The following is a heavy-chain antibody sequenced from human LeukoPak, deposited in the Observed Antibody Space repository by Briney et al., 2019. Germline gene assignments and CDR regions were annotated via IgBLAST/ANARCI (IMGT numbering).Heavy chain of an antibody. CDR3: AQDSSGRYGRFDY. D-gene: IGHD6-19*01. J-gene: IGHJ4*02. CDR2: ISSSSSYI. Sequence: GGSLRLSCAASGFTFSSYSMNWVRQAPGKGLEWVSSISSSSSYIYYADSVKGRFTISRDNAKNSLYLQMNSLRAEDTAVYYCAQDSSGRYGRFDYWGQGTLVTVSS. CDR1: GFTFSSYS. V-gene: IGHV3-21*01.